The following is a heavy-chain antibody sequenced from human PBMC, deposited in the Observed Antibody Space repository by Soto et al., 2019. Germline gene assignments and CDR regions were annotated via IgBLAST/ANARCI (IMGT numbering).Heavy chain of an antibody. D-gene: IGHD3-3*01. CDR1: GFSLSTSGVG. J-gene: IGHJ4*02. V-gene: IGHV2-5*01. CDR3: AHRPRIKFFGVFPQSLDY. CDR2: IYWNDDK. Sequence: SGPTLVNPTQTLTLTCTFSGFSLSTSGVGVGWIRQPPGKALEWLALIYWNDDKRYSPSLKSRLTITKDTSKNQVVLTMTNMDTVDTATYYCAHRPRIKFFGVFPQSLDYWARGTWVPVSS.